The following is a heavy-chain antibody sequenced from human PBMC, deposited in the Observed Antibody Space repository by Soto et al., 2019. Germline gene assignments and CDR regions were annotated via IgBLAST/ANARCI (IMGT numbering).Heavy chain of an antibody. Sequence: ESGGGLVKPGGSLRLSCAASGFTFSSYSMNWVRQAPGKGLEWVSSISSSSSYIYYADSVKGRFTISRDNAKNSLYLQMNSLRAEDTAVYYCARVVGDFYYYYGMDVWGQGTTVTVSS. CDR3: ARVVGDFYYYYGMDV. J-gene: IGHJ6*02. CDR2: ISSSSSYI. CDR1: GFTFSSYS. D-gene: IGHD4-17*01. V-gene: IGHV3-21*01.